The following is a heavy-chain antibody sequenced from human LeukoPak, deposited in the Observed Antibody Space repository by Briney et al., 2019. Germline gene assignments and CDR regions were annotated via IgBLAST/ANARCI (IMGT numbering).Heavy chain of an antibody. CDR2: MYSSGST. J-gene: IGHJ6*03. CDR1: GGSISSGRFY. Sequence: SETLSLTCTVSGGSISSGRFYWSWIRQPAGKGLEWIGRMYSSGSTNYNPSLKSRVTISVDTSKNQFSLKLSSVTAADTAVYYCARQGGCSSTSCYYYYYYMDVWGKGTTVTISS. CDR3: ARQGGCSSTSCYYYYYYMDV. D-gene: IGHD2-2*01. V-gene: IGHV4-61*02.